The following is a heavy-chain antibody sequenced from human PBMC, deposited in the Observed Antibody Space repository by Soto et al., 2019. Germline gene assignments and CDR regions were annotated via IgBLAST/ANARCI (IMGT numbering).Heavy chain of an antibody. Sequence: EVQLVESGGGLVQPGGSLRLSCAASGFTFSSYWMHWVRQAPGKGLVWVSRINSDGSSTSYADSVKGRFTISRDNAKNTLYLQMNSLSAEDTAVYYCARTYYDFWSGYSTYYFDYWGQGTLVTVSS. CDR2: INSDGSST. J-gene: IGHJ4*02. D-gene: IGHD3-3*01. CDR1: GFTFSSYW. CDR3: ARTYYDFWSGYSTYYFDY. V-gene: IGHV3-74*01.